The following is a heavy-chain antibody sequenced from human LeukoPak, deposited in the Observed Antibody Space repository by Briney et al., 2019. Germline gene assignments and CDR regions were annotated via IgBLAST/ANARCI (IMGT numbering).Heavy chain of an antibody. D-gene: IGHD2-2*01. J-gene: IGHJ4*02. V-gene: IGHV4-30-2*01. CDR2: IYHSGST. Sequence: SETLSLTCTVSGGSISSGGYYWSWIRQPPGKGLEWIGYIYHSGSTYYNPSLKSRVTISVDRSKNQFSLKLSSATAADTAVYYCAREVVPAASLDYWGQGTLVTVSS. CDR3: AREVVPAASLDY. CDR1: GGSISSGGYY.